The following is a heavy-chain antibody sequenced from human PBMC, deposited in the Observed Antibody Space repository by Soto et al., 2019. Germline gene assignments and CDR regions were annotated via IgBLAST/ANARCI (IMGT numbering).Heavy chain of an antibody. J-gene: IGHJ5*02. CDR2: IWSDGSNK. CDR3: ARDQAGCYPYNLFDP. V-gene: IGHV3-33*01. Sequence: QVQLVESGGGVVQPGRSLSLSCAASGFTFSNYAIHWVRQAPGKGLEWVSVIWSDGSNKYYTDSVKGRFTISRDNSKNTGHLQMNSLRAEDTAVYYCARDQAGCYPYNLFDPWGQGTLVTVSS. CDR1: GFTFSNYA. D-gene: IGHD1-26*01.